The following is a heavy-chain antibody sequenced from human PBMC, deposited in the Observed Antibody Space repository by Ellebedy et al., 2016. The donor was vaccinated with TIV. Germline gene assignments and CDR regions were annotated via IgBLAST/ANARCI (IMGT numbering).Heavy chain of an antibody. Sequence: PGGSLRLSCQGSGYSFTTYWIGWVRQMPGKGLEWMGMIYPGDSDVRYSPSFQGHVTISADKSINTAYLQWSSLKASDTAMYYCARHRVAPTQYGMDVWGQGTTVTVSS. V-gene: IGHV5-51*01. CDR1: GYSFTTYW. D-gene: IGHD5-12*01. CDR2: IYPGDSDV. CDR3: ARHRVAPTQYGMDV. J-gene: IGHJ6*01.